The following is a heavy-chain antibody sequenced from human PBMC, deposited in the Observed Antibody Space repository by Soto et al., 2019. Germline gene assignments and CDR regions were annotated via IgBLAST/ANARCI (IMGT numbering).Heavy chain of an antibody. CDR3: AREFGIAAAEPDY. V-gene: IGHV4-38-2*02. D-gene: IGHD6-13*01. CDR2: IYHSGST. J-gene: IGHJ4*02. Sequence: SLTCAVSGYSISSGYYWGWIRQPPGKGLEWIGSIYHSGSTYYNPSLKSRVTISVDTSKNQFSLKLSSVTAADTAVYYCAREFGIAAAEPDYWGQGTLVTVSS. CDR1: GYSISSGYY.